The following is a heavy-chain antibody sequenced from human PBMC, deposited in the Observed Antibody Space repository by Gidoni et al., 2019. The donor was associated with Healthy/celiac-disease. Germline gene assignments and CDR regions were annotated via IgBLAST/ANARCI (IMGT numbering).Heavy chain of an antibody. Sequence: QVQLQESGPGLVKPSQTLSLTRTFSGRSISSGGYYWSWIRQPPGKGLEWIGDIYYSGSTYYNPSLKSRVTISVDTSKNQFSLKLSAVTAADTAVYYCARVGWNSAFDIWGQGTMVTVSS. J-gene: IGHJ3*02. CDR1: GRSISSGGYY. CDR2: IYYSGST. CDR3: ARVGWNSAFDI. D-gene: IGHD1-1*01. V-gene: IGHV4-31*03.